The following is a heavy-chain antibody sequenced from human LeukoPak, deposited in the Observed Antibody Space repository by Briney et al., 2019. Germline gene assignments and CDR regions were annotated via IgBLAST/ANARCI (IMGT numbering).Heavy chain of an antibody. J-gene: IGHJ6*02. CDR1: EFDFSSHA. CDR2: ISISGSKT. Sequence: GGSLRLSCAASEFDFSSHAMTWVRQAPGKGLEWVSAISISGSKTYYADSVKGRFTISRDNSKNTLYLQMNSLRAEDTAVYYCARVEGLSYYYYYYGMDVWGQGTTVTVSS. V-gene: IGHV3-23*01. D-gene: IGHD4/OR15-4a*01. CDR3: ARVEGLSYYYYYYGMDV.